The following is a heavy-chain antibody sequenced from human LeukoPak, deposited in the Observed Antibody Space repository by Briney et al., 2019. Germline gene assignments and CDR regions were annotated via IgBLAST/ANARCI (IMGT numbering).Heavy chain of an antibody. J-gene: IGHJ4*02. CDR3: ARDVGTTWPDY. Sequence: SETLSLTCTVSGGSISSGSYYWSWIRQSGGKGLEWIGHIYTSGSTNYNPSLKSRVTMSEDTSKNQFSLKLFSVTAADTAVYYCARDVGTTWPDYWGQGTLVTVSS. V-gene: IGHV4-61*09. CDR1: GGSISSGSYY. CDR2: IYTSGST. D-gene: IGHD1-14*01.